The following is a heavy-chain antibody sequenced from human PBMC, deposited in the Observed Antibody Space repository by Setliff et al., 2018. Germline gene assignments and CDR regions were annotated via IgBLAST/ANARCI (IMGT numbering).Heavy chain of an antibody. J-gene: IGHJ4*02. CDR1: GYTFTGYY. CDR2: INPNSGGT. D-gene: IGHD6-13*01. Sequence: GASVKVSCKASGYTFTGYYMHWVRQAPGQGLEWMGRINPNSGGTNYAQKFQGRVTMTTDTSTSTAYMELRSLRSDDTAVYYCARGAAAGYYFDYWGQGTLVTVS. V-gene: IGHV1-2*06. CDR3: ARGAAAGYYFDY.